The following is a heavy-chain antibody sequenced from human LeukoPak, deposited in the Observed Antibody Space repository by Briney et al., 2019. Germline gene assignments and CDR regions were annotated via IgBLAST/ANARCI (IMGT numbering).Heavy chain of an antibody. CDR1: GFSFSTYW. V-gene: IGHV3-7*01. Sequence: GGSLRLSCAASGFSFSTYWMSWVRQAPGKGLEWVANIKQDGSEKYYVDSVKGRFTVSRDNAKNSLYLQMTSLRAEDTAVYYCARDSYYYYGMDVWGQGTTVTVSS. CDR2: IKQDGSEK. J-gene: IGHJ6*02. CDR3: ARDSYYYYGMDV.